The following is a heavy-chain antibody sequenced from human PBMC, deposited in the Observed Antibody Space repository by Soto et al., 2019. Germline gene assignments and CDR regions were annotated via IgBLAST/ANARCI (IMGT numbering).Heavy chain of an antibody. CDR3: ARGYCAGGNCYRGADWFHP. V-gene: IGHV4-30-4*01. D-gene: IGHD2-15*01. Sequence: QVQLQESGPGLVKPSQTLSLTCTVSGGSISSGDYYWSWIRQPPGKGLEWIGYIYYSGSTYYSPSLKSRVTIALDTSKHQFSLKLSSVTAADTALYYCARGYCAGGNCYRGADWFHPWGQGTLVTVSS. J-gene: IGHJ5*02. CDR2: IYYSGST. CDR1: GGSISSGDYY.